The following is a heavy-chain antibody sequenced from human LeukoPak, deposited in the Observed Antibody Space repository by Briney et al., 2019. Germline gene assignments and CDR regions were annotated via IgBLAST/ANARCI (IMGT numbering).Heavy chain of an antibody. Sequence: PSETLSLTCAVYGGSFSGYYWSWIRQPPGKGLEWIGEINHSGSTNYNPSLKSRVTISVDTSKNQFSLKLSPVTAADTAVYYCARLYDFWSGYSCWGQGTLVTVSS. CDR3: ARLYDFWSGYSC. J-gene: IGHJ4*02. CDR2: INHSGST. V-gene: IGHV4-34*01. CDR1: GGSFSGYY. D-gene: IGHD3-3*01.